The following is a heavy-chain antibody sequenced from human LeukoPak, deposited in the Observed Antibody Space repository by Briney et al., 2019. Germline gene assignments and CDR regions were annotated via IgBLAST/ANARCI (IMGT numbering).Heavy chain of an antibody. CDR3: ARETGSAVGSTDFDY. CDR2: INTDGRST. CDR1: GFTFRTYW. J-gene: IGHJ4*02. Sequence: GGSLRLSCAASGFTFRTYWMHWVRQAPGKGLVWVSRINTDGRSTSYADSVKGRFTVSRDNSKDTLYLQMNSLRADDTAVYYCARETGSAVGSTDFDYWGQGTLVTVSS. D-gene: IGHD4-17*01. V-gene: IGHV3-74*01.